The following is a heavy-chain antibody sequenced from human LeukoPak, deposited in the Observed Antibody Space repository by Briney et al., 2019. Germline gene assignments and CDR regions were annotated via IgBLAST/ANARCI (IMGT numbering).Heavy chain of an antibody. J-gene: IGHJ5*02. CDR2: IYSGGST. CDR3: ARALYCSSTSCFYFDP. D-gene: IGHD2-2*01. CDR1: GSTVSSNY. Sequence: GGSLRLSCAASGSTVSSNYMSWVRQAPGKGLEWVSVIYSGGSTYYADSVKGRFTISRHNSKNTLYLQMNSLRAEDTAVYYCARALYCSSTSCFYFDPWGQGTLVTVSS. V-gene: IGHV3-53*04.